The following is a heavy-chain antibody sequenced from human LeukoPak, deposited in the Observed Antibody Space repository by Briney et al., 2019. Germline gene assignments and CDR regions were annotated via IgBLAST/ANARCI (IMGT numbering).Heavy chain of an antibody. CDR1: GFTFSSYW. Sequence: GGSLRLSCEASGFTFSSYWMSWVRQAPGKGLEWVANIKQDGSEKYYVDSVKGRFTISRDNAKNSLYLQMNSLRAEDTAVYYCAKRLAMTGTYHFDYWGQGTLVTVSS. CDR3: AKRLAMTGTYHFDY. CDR2: IKQDGSEK. D-gene: IGHD6-19*01. V-gene: IGHV3-7*03. J-gene: IGHJ4*02.